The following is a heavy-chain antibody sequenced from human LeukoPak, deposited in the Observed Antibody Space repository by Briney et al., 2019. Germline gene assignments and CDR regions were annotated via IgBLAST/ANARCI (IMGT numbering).Heavy chain of an antibody. J-gene: IGHJ4*02. CDR3: ARAYDFWSGPGGY. CDR1: GFTFKSFS. V-gene: IGHV3-48*01. Sequence: GALRLSCGGSGFTFKSFSMHWVRQAPGKGLEWVSDISSNSGIKSYADSVKGRFTISRDNAKNSLYLQMNSLRAEDTAVYYCARAYDFWSGPGGYWGQGTLVTVSS. CDR2: ISSNSGIK. D-gene: IGHD3-3*01.